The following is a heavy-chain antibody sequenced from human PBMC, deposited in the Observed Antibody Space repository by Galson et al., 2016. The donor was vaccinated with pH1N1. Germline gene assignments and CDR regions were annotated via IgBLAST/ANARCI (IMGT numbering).Heavy chain of an antibody. CDR1: GFTFTSYA. CDR3: ARDSEYSGHEGFH. J-gene: IGHJ4*02. V-gene: IGHV3-30*04. CDR2: ILYDGTNE. D-gene: IGHD5-12*01. Sequence: GFTFTSYAMHWVRQAPGKGLEWVAVILYDGTNEYYADSVKGRFTISRDKTQSTVYLQMNGLRTEDTAVYYCARDSEYSGHEGFHWAQGTLVIVSS.